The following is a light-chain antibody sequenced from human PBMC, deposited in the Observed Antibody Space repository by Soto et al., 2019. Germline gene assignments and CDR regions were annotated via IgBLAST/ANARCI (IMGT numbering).Light chain of an antibody. CDR1: SSDVGGYNY. Sequence: QSVLTQPRSVSGSPGQSVSISCTGTSSDVGGYNYVSWYQHHPGKAPKLLIYEVSYRPSGVSDRFSGSKSANTASLTISGLQAEDEADYYCSSYTSGSLRVFGTGTKVTVL. J-gene: IGLJ1*01. CDR2: EVS. V-gene: IGLV2-14*01. CDR3: SSYTSGSLRV.